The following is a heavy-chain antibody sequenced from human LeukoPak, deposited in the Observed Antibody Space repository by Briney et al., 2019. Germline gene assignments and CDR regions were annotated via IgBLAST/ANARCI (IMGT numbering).Heavy chain of an antibody. CDR1: GFTFSSYS. D-gene: IGHD3-3*01. CDR3: ARDLGPAENYDFWSGYYTRGAFDI. Sequence: PGGSLRLSCAASGFTFSSYSMNWVRQAPGKGLEWVSSISGSSSYIYYADSVKGRFTISRENAKSSLYLQMNSLRAEDTAVYYCARDLGPAENYDFWSGYYTRGAFDIWGHGTMLTVSS. J-gene: IGHJ3*02. CDR2: ISGSSSYI. V-gene: IGHV3-21*01.